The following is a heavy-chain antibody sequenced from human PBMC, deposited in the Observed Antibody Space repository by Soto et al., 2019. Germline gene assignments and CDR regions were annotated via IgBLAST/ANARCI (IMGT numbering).Heavy chain of an antibody. CDR1: EFDFSNYA. Sequence: VQLLESGGGLIQPGGSLRLSCAASEFDFSNYAMAWVRQAPGKGLEWVSHITASGATTYYADSVKGRLTISRDNAKNSLYLQMNSLRAEDTAVYYCARARGANYYFDYWGQGTLVTVSS. J-gene: IGHJ4*02. V-gene: IGHV3-23*01. D-gene: IGHD1-7*01. CDR2: ITASGATT. CDR3: ARARGANYYFDY.